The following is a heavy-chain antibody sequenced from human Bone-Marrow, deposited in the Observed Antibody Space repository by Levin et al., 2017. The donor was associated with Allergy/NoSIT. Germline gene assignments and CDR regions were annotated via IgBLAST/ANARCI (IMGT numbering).Heavy chain of an antibody. V-gene: IGHV3-21*01. Sequence: ETLSLTCAASGFTFSSYNMHWVRQAPGKGLEWVSSISSSSTYIYYIDSVKGRFTISRDNAKNLLYLQMDSLRAEDTAVYYCARAPPTSDWGQGTLVTVSS. J-gene: IGHJ4*02. CDR3: ARAPPTSD. CDR2: ISSSSTYI. CDR1: GFTFSSYN.